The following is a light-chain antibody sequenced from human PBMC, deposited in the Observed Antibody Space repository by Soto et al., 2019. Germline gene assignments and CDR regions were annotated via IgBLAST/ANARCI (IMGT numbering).Light chain of an antibody. CDR2: EVT. CDR3: SLCFRCNSQIYV. Sequence: QSVLTQPASVSGSPGQSITISCTGTSSDVGGHNYVSWYQHYPGKAPKLMIYEVTNRPSGVSDRFSGSKSGNTASLTISGLYPEHEADYYGSLCFRCNSQIYVFGIGSKVT. CDR1: SSDVGGHNY. J-gene: IGLJ1*01. V-gene: IGLV2-14*01.